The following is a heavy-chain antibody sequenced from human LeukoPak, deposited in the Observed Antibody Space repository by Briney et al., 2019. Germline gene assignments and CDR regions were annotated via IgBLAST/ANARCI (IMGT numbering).Heavy chain of an antibody. CDR1: DGSISSSTYY. J-gene: IGHJ5*02. Sequence: SETLSLTCTVSDGSISSSTYYWGWIRQPPGKGLEWIGYIYYSGSTNYNPSLKSRVTISVDTSKNQFSLKLSSVTAADTAVYYCASSIAVAGTGNWFDPWGQGTLVTVSS. D-gene: IGHD6-19*01. V-gene: IGHV4-61*05. CDR3: ASSIAVAGTGNWFDP. CDR2: IYYSGST.